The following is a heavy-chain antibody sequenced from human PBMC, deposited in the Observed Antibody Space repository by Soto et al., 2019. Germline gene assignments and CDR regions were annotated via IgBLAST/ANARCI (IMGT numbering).Heavy chain of an antibody. CDR3: ARDDTFGELFFDY. CDR1: GFTFRSYS. D-gene: IGHD3-10*01. J-gene: IGHJ4*02. V-gene: IGHV3-21*01. Sequence: GGSLGLSCAASGFTFRSYSMNWVRQAPGKGLEWVSYISSSSSYIYYADSVKGRFTISRDNAKNSLYLQMNSLRAEDTAVYYCARDDTFGELFFDYWGQGTLVPVSS. CDR2: ISSSSSYI.